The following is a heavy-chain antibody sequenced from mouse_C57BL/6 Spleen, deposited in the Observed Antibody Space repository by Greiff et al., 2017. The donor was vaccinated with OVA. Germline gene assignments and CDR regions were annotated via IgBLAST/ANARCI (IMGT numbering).Heavy chain of an antibody. D-gene: IGHD2-12*01. J-gene: IGHJ4*01. CDR2: ISYSGST. CDR3: ARDDSWDAMDY. Sequence: EVKLVESGPGMVKPSQSLSLTCTVTGYSITSGYDWHWIRHFPGNKLEWMGYISYSGSTNYNPSLKSRISITHDTSKNHFFLKLNSVTTEDTATYYCARDDSWDAMDYWGQGTSVTVSS. V-gene: IGHV3-1*01. CDR1: GYSITSGYD.